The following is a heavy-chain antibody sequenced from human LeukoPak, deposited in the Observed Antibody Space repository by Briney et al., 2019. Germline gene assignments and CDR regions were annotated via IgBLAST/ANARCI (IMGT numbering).Heavy chain of an antibody. J-gene: IGHJ6*02. D-gene: IGHD3-3*01. CDR1: GGSISSGGYY. CDR3: ARVGAVVSGYWDYYYYGMDV. Sequence: SETLSLTCTVSGGSISSGGYYWSWIRQPPGKGLEWIGEINHSGSTNYNPSLKSRVTISVDTSKNQFSLKLSSVTAADTAVYYCARVGAVVSGYWDYYYYGMDVWGQGTTVTVSS. CDR2: INHSGST. V-gene: IGHV4-39*07.